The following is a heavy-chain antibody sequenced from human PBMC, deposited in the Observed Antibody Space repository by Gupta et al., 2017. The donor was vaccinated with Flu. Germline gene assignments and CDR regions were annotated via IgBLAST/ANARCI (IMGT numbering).Heavy chain of an antibody. CDR3: ASSYGDSEY. V-gene: IGHV4-34*01. D-gene: IGHD4-17*01. CDR1: Y. Sequence: YWIWIRQPPGKGLEWIGEINHSGSTNYNPSLKSRVTISVDTSKNQFSLKLSSVTAADTAVYFCASSYGDSEYWGQGTLVTVSS. CDR2: INHSGST. J-gene: IGHJ4*02.